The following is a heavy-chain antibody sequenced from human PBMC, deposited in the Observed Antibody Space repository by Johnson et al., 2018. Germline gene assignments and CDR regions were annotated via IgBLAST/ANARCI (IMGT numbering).Heavy chain of an antibody. Sequence: VQLVESGGGLVQPGGSLTLSCAASGFPFGSYAMHWVRQAPGKGLEWVAVISYDGSNKYYADSVKGRFTISRDNSKNTLYLQMNSLRAEDTAVYYCARRWLGDAFDIWGQGTMVTVSS. V-gene: IGHV3-30-3*01. CDR2: ISYDGSNK. D-gene: IGHD5-24*01. CDR1: GFPFGSYA. CDR3: ARRWLGDAFDI. J-gene: IGHJ3*02.